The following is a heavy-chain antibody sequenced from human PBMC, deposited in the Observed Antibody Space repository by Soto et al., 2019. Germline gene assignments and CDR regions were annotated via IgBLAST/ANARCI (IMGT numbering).Heavy chain of an antibody. CDR3: VRGRSYSVYDF. J-gene: IGHJ4*02. CDR1: GGSISGHS. Sequence: SETLSLTCTVSGGSISGHSWVWIRQPAGKGLEWIGHIYPSGSTSYNPSLRSRVTMSLDTSTNKIFLNLTSVTAADTAVFYCVRGRSYSVYDFWGPGTLVT. D-gene: IGHD5-12*01. CDR2: IYPSGST. V-gene: IGHV4-4*07.